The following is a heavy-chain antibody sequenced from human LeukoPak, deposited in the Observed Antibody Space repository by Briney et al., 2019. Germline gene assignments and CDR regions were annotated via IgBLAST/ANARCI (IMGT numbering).Heavy chain of an antibody. J-gene: IGHJ4*02. D-gene: IGHD2-8*02. CDR2: ISSTSSYK. V-gene: IGHV3-21*01. CDR3: ARDRAVVWGFDY. CDR1: GFTFGDYA. Sequence: GGSLRLSCTASGFTFGDYAMSWFRQAPGKGLEWVSCISSTSSYKYYADSVKGRFTISRDNAKNSLYLQMNSLRAEDTAVYYCARDRAVVWGFDYWGQGTLVTVSS.